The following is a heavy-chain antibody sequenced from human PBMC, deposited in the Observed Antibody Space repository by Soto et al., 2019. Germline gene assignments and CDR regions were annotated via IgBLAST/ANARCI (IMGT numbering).Heavy chain of an antibody. CDR3: TTDRMCN. J-gene: IGHJ4*02. CDR1: GFTFSNAW. Sequence: GGSLRLSCAASGFTFSNAWMSWVRQAPGKGLEWVGRITSKTDGGTTDYAAPVKGRFTISRDDSKNTLYLQMNSLKTEGTAVYYCTTDRMCNRGQGTLVTVSS. V-gene: IGHV3-15*01. CDR2: ITSKTDGGTT. D-gene: IGHD2-8*01.